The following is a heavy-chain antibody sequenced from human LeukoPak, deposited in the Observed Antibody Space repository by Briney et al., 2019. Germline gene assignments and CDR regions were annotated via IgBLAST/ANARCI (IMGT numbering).Heavy chain of an antibody. J-gene: IGHJ4*02. D-gene: IGHD3-10*01. CDR1: GFTFRRYG. V-gene: IGHV3-30*18. CDR2: VSFEGSNK. Sequence: GGSLRLSCAASGFTFRRYGMHWVRQAPGKGLEGVAVVSFEGSNKYYADSVKGRFTISRDNSKNTLSLQMNSLRAEDTAVYYCAKDMGYYYGSGSYPPENDYWGQGTLVTVSS. CDR3: AKDMGYYYGSGSYPPENDY.